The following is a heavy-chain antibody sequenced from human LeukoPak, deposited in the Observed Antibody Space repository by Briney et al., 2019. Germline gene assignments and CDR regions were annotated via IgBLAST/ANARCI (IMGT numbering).Heavy chain of an antibody. CDR1: GFTFSDYY. D-gene: IGHD3-3*01. Sequence: GGSLRLSCAAAGFTFSDYYMSWIRQAPGKGLEWVSYISSSSSYTNYADSVKGRFTISRDNSKNTLYLQMNSLRAEDTAVYYCARDIYDFWSGYSGYGMDVWGQGTTVTVSS. CDR2: ISSSSSYT. V-gene: IGHV3-11*06. J-gene: IGHJ6*02. CDR3: ARDIYDFWSGYSGYGMDV.